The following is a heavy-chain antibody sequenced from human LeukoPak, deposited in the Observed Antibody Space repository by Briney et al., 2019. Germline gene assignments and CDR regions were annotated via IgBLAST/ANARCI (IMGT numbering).Heavy chain of an antibody. CDR1: GFTFSSYA. J-gene: IGHJ4*02. Sequence: GGSLRLSCAASGFTFSSYAMSWVRQAPGKGLEWVSAIRGSGDRTHYADSVKGRFTISRDNSKNTLYLQMNSLRAEDTAVYYCARDRAAAARQPVDYWGQGTLVTVSS. D-gene: IGHD6-13*01. CDR2: IRGSGDRT. CDR3: ARDRAAAARQPVDY. V-gene: IGHV3-23*01.